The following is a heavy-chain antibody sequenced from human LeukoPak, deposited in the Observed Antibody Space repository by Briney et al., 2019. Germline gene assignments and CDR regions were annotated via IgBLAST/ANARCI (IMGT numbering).Heavy chain of an antibody. CDR3: ARNPVTTKYFDY. J-gene: IGHJ4*02. CDR2: INPSGGST. V-gene: IGHV1-46*01. CDR1: RYTFTSYY. D-gene: IGHD4-17*01. Sequence: GASVKVSCKTSRYTFTSYYMHWVRQAPGQGLDWMGIINPSGGSTRYAQKFQGRVTMTRDTSTSTVYMELSSLRSEDTAVYYCARNPVTTKYFDYWGQGTLVTVSS.